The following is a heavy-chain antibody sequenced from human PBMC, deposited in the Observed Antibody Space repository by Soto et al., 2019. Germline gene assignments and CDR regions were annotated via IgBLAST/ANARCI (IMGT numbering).Heavy chain of an antibody. CDR2: ISSNGGTT. Sequence: EVQLVESGGGLVQPGGSLRLSCAASGFTFSSYSMHWVRQAPGKGLEYVSAISSNGGTTSYANSVKGRFTISRDNSNNMLDLQMGSLRAEDMAVYYCGGYSGAGIWSWGQGTLGTVSS. CDR3: GGYSGAGIWS. V-gene: IGHV3-64*01. CDR1: GFTFSSYS. D-gene: IGHD1-26*01. J-gene: IGHJ5*02.